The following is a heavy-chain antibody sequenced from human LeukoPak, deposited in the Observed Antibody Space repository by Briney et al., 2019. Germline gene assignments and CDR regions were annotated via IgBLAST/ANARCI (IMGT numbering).Heavy chain of an antibody. CDR1: GFXFSTYS. Sequence: GGSLRLSCAASGFXFSTYSMNWVRQAPGKGLEWVSYFRSSDNTIHYADSVKGRFTISGDNAKSSLHLQMSSLREEDTAVYYCARDHHWAFDYWGQGTLVPVSS. CDR3: ARDHHWAFDY. V-gene: IGHV3-48*02. D-gene: IGHD7-27*01. CDR2: FRSSDNTI. J-gene: IGHJ4*02.